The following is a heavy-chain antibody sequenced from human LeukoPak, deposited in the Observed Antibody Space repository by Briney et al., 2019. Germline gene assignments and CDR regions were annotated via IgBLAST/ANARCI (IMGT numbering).Heavy chain of an antibody. V-gene: IGHV6-1*01. CDR1: GDSVSSYRAA. Sequence: SQTLSLTCAISGDSVSSYRAAWNWMRHSPSRGLEWLGRTYYRSNWYNDYAGSLRGRITINPDTSRNQFSLHLSSVTPDDTAVYYCARDPEWVYDTFDVWGQGTMVTVSS. CDR3: ARDPEWVYDTFDV. CDR2: TYYRSNWYN. J-gene: IGHJ3*01. D-gene: IGHD3-3*01.